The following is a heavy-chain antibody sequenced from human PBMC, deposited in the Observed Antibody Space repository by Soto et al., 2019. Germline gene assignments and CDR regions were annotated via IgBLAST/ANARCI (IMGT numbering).Heavy chain of an antibody. CDR1: GGTFSSYA. Sequence: VASVKVSCKASGGTFSSYAISWVRQAPGQGLEWMGGIIPIFGTANYAQKFQGRVTITADESTSTAYMELSSLRSEDTAVYYCASPRWDMVRGVLDYWGQGTLVTVSS. D-gene: IGHD3-10*01. CDR2: IIPIFGTA. V-gene: IGHV1-69*13. J-gene: IGHJ4*02. CDR3: ASPRWDMVRGVLDY.